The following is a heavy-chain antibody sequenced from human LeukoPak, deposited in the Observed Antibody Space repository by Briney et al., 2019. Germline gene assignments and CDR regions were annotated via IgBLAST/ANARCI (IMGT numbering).Heavy chain of an antibody. CDR1: GGSFSGYY. CDR3: AREGYSSSWTPFDY. V-gene: IGHV4-34*01. D-gene: IGHD6-13*01. J-gene: IGHJ4*02. Sequence: SETLSLACAVYGGSFSGYYWSWIRQPPGKGLEWIGEINHSGSTNYNPSLKSRVTISVDTSKNQFSLKLSSVTAADTAVYYCAREGYSSSWTPFDYWGQGTLVTVSS. CDR2: INHSGST.